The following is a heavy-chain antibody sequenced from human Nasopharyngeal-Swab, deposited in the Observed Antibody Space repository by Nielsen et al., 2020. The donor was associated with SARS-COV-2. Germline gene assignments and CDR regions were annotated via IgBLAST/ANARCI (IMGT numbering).Heavy chain of an antibody. CDR2: INWNGGST. CDR3: ASSGIGCYYYGMDV. J-gene: IGHJ6*02. CDR1: GFTFDDYG. V-gene: IGHV3-20*01. Sequence: GGSLRLSCAASGFTFDDYGMSWVRQAPGKGLEWVSGINWNGGSTGYADSVKGRFTLSRDNAKNSLYLQMNSLRAEDTALYHCASSGIGCYYYGMDVWGQGTTVTFSS. D-gene: IGHD1-26*01.